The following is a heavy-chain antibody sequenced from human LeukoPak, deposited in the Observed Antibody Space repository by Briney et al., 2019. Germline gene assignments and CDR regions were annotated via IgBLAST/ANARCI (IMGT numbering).Heavy chain of an antibody. J-gene: IGHJ4*02. D-gene: IGHD1-26*01. CDR2: IYHSGST. CDR1: GGSISSSSYY. Sequence: SETLSLTCTVSGGSISSSSYYWGWIRQPPGKGLEWIGEIYHSGSTNYNPSLKSRVTISVDKSKNQFSLKLSSVTAADTAVYYCARAEFDSGSYYFDYWGQGTLVTVSS. V-gene: IGHV4-39*07. CDR3: ARAEFDSGSYYFDY.